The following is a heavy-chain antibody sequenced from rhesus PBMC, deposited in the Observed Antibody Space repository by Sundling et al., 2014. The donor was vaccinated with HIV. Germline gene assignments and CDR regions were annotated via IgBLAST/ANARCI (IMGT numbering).Heavy chain of an antibody. Sequence: QVQLQESGPGLVKSSETLSLTCAVSRGSFSGYFWGWIRQPPGKGLEWIGYITYHGTTSDNPSLRSRVTISKDTSKNQFSLKLTSVTAADTAVYYCARDRRLCSGTYCYADNGLDSWGHGVVVTVSS. J-gene: IGHJ6*01. CDR1: RGSFSGYF. CDR3: ARDRRLCSGTYCYADNGLDS. V-gene: IGHV4-122*02. D-gene: IGHD2-27*01. CDR2: ITYHGTT.